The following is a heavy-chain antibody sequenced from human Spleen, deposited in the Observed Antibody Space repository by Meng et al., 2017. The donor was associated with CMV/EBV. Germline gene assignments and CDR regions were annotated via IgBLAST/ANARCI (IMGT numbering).Heavy chain of an antibody. Sequence: SVKVSCKTSGFTFTNSGVQWVRQTRGQRLEWIGWIVFGSANTNYAQKFQERVTITRDLSTGTAYMELSSLRSEDTATYYCATIGPPGTADFWGQGTLVTVSS. V-gene: IGHV1-58*01. J-gene: IGHJ4*02. CDR2: IVFGSANT. CDR3: ATIGPPGTADF. CDR1: GFTFTNSG. D-gene: IGHD6-13*01.